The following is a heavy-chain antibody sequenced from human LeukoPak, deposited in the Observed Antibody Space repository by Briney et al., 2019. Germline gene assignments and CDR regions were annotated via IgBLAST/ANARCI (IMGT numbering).Heavy chain of an antibody. CDR3: ARGAMATTPFFDY. J-gene: IGHJ4*02. CDR2: VYYTGST. V-gene: IGHV4-59*01. D-gene: IGHD5-24*01. Sequence: SETLSLTCPVSGGSISNYYYWTWIRQPPGKGLEWIGYVYYTGSTNFTPSLKRRVTMSLDTSRTQFSLKLTSLTAADTAVYYCARGAMATTPFFDYWGQGTLVTVSS. CDR1: GGSISNYY.